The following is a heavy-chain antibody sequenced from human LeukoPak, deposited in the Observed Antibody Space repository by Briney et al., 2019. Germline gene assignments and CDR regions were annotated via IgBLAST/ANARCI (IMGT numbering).Heavy chain of an antibody. CDR2: ITSSGRTI. J-gene: IGHJ4*02. CDR1: GFTFSNYS. V-gene: IGHV3-48*01. Sequence: GGSLRLSCAASGFTFSNYSMNWVRQAPGKGLEWVSYITSSGRTIYYADSVKGRFTISRDNAKNSLYLQMNSLRAEDTALYHCATGLSDYWGQGTLVTVSS. CDR3: ATGLSDY.